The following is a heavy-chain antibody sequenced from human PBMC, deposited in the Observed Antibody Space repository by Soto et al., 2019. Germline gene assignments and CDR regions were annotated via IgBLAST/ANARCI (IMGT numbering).Heavy chain of an antibody. V-gene: IGHV1-69*06. D-gene: IGHD2-15*01. Sequence: SVKVSCKASGGTFSSYAISWVRQAPGQGLEWMGGIIPIFGTANYAQKFQGRVTITADKSTSTAYMELSSLRSEDTAVYYCAGYCSGGSCPTRYFYGMDVWGQGTTVTVSS. CDR2: IIPIFGTA. CDR3: AGYCSGGSCPTRYFYGMDV. CDR1: GGTFSSYA. J-gene: IGHJ6*02.